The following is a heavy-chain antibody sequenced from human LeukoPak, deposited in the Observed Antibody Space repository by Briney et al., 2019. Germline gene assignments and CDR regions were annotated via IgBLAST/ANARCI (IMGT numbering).Heavy chain of an antibody. CDR3: TRGGSYYYFDY. D-gene: IGHD1-26*01. J-gene: IGHJ4*02. CDR2: MNPNSGNT. V-gene: IGHV1-8*01. CDR1: GYTFTSYD. Sequence: ASVKVSCKASGYTFTSYDINWARQATGQGLEWMGWMNPNSGNTGYAQKFQGRVTMTRNTSISTAYMGLSSLRSEDTAVYYCTRGGSYYYFDYWGQGTLVTVSS.